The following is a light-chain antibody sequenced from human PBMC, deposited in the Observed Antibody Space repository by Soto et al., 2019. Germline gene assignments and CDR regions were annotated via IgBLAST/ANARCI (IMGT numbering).Light chain of an antibody. J-gene: IGKJ1*01. CDR2: AAS. Sequence: DIQMTQSPSSLSASVGDRVTITCRASQSISSYLNWYQQKPGKAPKLLIYAASSLQSGVPSRFSGSGSGTYFARAISSLRPEDCPTYYCPRGYRTPGTFGQGTKVEI. CDR1: QSISSY. V-gene: IGKV1-39*01. CDR3: PRGYRTPGT.